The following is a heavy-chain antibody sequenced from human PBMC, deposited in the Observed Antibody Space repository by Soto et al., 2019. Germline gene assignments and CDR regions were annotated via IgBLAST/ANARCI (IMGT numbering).Heavy chain of an antibody. CDR2: VYYSGTT. J-gene: IGHJ2*01. D-gene: IGHD4-17*01. V-gene: IGHV4-59*01. CDR1: SGSISSYY. Sequence: SETLSLTCTVASGSISSYYWSWLRQPPGKGLEWIGYVYYSGTTNYNSSLKSRVTISIDPSKNQFSLKLSSVTAADTAVYYCGGGDLYWYFDLWGRGTLVTVSS. CDR3: GGGDLYWYFDL.